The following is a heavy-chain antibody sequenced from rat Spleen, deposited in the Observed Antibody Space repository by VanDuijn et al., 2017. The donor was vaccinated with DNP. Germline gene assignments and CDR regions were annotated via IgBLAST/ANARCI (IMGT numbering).Heavy chain of an antibody. Sequence: EVQVVESGGGLVQPGRSLKLSCAASGFTFSAYYMAWVRQAPAQGLEWVAYIGSAAYAPYYGDSVKGRFTISRDNAKSTLYLQMNSLRSEDMGTYYCIRGNSRHFDYWGQGVMVTVSS. CDR2: IGSAAYAP. CDR1: GFTFSAYY. J-gene: IGHJ2*01. V-gene: IGHV5-22*01. D-gene: IGHD4-3*01. CDR3: IRGNSRHFDY.